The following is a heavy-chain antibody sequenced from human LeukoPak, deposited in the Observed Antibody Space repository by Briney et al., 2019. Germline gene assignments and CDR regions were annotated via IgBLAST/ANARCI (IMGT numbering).Heavy chain of an antibody. J-gene: IGHJ5*02. Sequence: GGSLRLSCAASGFTFSSYWMIWVRQAPGKALEWVANIKQDGSEKFYVDSVKGRFTISRDNAKNSLYLQMNSLKTEDTAMYYCTRVDVLLWFGETPENWFDPWGQGTLVTVSS. CDR3: TRVDVLLWFGETPENWFDP. D-gene: IGHD3-10*01. CDR1: GFTFSSYW. CDR2: IKQDGSEK. V-gene: IGHV3-7*03.